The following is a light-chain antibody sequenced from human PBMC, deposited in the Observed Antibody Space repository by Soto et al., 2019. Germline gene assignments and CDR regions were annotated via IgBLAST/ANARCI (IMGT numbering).Light chain of an antibody. CDR3: SSYTSSTLFV. J-gene: IGLJ1*01. CDR2: EVS. CDR1: SGDVGGYNY. V-gene: IGLV2-14*01. Sequence: QSVLTQPASVSGSPGQSITISCTGTSGDVGGYNYVSWYQQHPGKATKLMIYEVSTRPSGVSNRFSGSKSGNTASLTISGLQAEDESDYYCSSYTSSTLFVFGTGTKLTVL.